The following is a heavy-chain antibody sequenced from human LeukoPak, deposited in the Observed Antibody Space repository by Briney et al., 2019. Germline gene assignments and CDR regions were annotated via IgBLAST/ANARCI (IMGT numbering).Heavy chain of an antibody. CDR1: GFTFSSYD. CDR2: IWYDGSNK. Sequence: GGSLRLSCTASGFTFSSYDVHWVRQAPGKGLEWVADIWYDGSNKYYADFEKDRFTISRDNSKNTLYLQMNSLRAQDTAVYYCAKEGRYYGSGSPWWYYDYMDVWGKGTTVTVSS. CDR3: AKEGRYYGSGSPWWYYDYMDV. D-gene: IGHD3-10*01. V-gene: IGHV3-33*06. J-gene: IGHJ6*03.